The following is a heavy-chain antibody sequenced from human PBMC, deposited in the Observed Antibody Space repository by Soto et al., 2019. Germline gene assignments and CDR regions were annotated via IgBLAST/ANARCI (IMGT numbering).Heavy chain of an antibody. Sequence: QVQLVQSGAEVKKPGSSVKVSCRASGDTFSSYTVNWLRQAPGRGLEWMGRIIPILTTTDYAQNFRGRLTITADKSTNTVYTELSSLRSEDSAVYYCARRINCGYYFYYKPYSGMDVWGQGTTVTV. CDR3: ARRINCGYYFYYKPYSGMDV. CDR1: GDTFSSYT. J-gene: IGHJ6*02. V-gene: IGHV1-69*08. CDR2: IIPILTTT. D-gene: IGHD3-22*01.